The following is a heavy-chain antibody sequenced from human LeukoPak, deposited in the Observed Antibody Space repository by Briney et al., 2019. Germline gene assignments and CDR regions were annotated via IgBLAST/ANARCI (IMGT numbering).Heavy chain of an antibody. Sequence: PGGSLRLSCAASGFTFSDYYMSWIRQAPGKGLEWVSYIGSSSSYTNYADSVKGRFTISRDNAKNSLYLQMNSLRAEDTAVYYCAKAGSSGYDYFDYWGQGTLVTVSS. J-gene: IGHJ4*02. CDR3: AKAGSSGYDYFDY. CDR2: IGSSSSYT. CDR1: GFTFSDYY. V-gene: IGHV3-11*06. D-gene: IGHD5-12*01.